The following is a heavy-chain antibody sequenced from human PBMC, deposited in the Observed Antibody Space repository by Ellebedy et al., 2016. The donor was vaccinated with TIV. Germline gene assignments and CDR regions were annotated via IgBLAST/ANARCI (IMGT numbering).Heavy chain of an antibody. CDR1: GFTFSSYW. CDR3: ARGRYTSGWYPDYFDY. J-gene: IGHJ4*02. Sequence: PGGSLRFSCAASGFTFSSYWMSRVRLAPGKGLEWVANIKEDGSDTYYVDSVKGRFTISRDSAENSLYLQMNSMRAEDTAVYYCARGRYTSGWYPDYFDYWGQGTLVTVSS. D-gene: IGHD6-19*01. V-gene: IGHV3-7*03. CDR2: IKEDGSDT.